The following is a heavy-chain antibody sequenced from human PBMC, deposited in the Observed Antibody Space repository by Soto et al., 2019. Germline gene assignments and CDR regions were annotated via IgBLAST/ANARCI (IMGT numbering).Heavy chain of an antibody. CDR3: ASGTYDYVWGSYRSFDY. D-gene: IGHD3-16*02. J-gene: IGHJ4*02. V-gene: IGHV1-69*01. CDR2: IIPIFGTA. Sequence: QVQLVQSGAEVKKPGSSVKVSCKASGGTFSSYAISWVRQAPGQGLEWMGGIIPIFGTANYAQKFQGRVTNTADESTSTAYMELSSLRSEDTAVYYCASGTYDYVWGSYRSFDYWGQGTLVTVSS. CDR1: GGTFSSYA.